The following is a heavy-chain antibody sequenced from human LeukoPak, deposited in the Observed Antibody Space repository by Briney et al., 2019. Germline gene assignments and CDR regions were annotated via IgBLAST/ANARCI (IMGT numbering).Heavy chain of an antibody. CDR2: INPNSGGT. V-gene: IGHV1-2*02. CDR1: GYTFTGYY. J-gene: IGHJ3*02. Sequence: ASVKVSCKASGYTFTGYYMHWVRQAPGQGLEWMGWINPNSGGTNYAQKFQGRVTMTRDTSISTAYMELSRLRSDDTAVYYCANYGSGSYYNPGAAFDIWGQGTMVTVSS. CDR3: ANYGSGSYYNPGAAFDI. D-gene: IGHD3-10*01.